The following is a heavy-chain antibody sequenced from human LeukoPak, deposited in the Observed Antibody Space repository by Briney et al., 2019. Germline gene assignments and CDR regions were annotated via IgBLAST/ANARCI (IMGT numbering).Heavy chain of an antibody. V-gene: IGHV1-8*01. CDR3: AREIRFLEWLYYYYFGMDV. Sequence: ASVKVSCKASGYTFTSYDINWVRQATGQGLEWMGWMNPNSGNTGYAQKFQGRVTMTRNTSISTAYMELSSLRSEDTAVYYCAREIRFLEWLYYYYFGMDVWGQGTTVTVSS. D-gene: IGHD3-3*01. CDR1: GYTFTSYD. J-gene: IGHJ6*02. CDR2: MNPNSGNT.